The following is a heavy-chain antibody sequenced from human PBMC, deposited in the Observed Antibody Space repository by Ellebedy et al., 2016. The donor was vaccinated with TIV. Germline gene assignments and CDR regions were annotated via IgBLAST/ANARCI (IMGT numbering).Heavy chain of an antibody. J-gene: IGHJ6*02. Sequence: MPSETLSLTCTVSGGSISSYYWSWIRQPPGKGLEWIGYIYYNGSTNYSPSLKSRVTISVDTSKNQFSLKLSSVTAADTAVYFCARQIFSGVRVIYAMDVWGQGTTVTVFS. D-gene: IGHD3-10*01. CDR1: GGSISSYY. V-gene: IGHV4-59*08. CDR2: IYYNGST. CDR3: ARQIFSGVRVIYAMDV.